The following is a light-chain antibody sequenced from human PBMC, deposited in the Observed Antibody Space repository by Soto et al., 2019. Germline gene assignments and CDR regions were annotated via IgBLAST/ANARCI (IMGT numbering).Light chain of an antibody. Sequence: QSVLTQPPSVSGAPGQRVTISCTGSSSNIGAGYDVHWYQQLPGTAPKLLIYGNSSRPSGVPDRFSGSKSGTSASLAITGLQAEAEADYYCQSYDSSLSFYVFGTGTKLTVL. CDR2: GNS. J-gene: IGLJ1*01. V-gene: IGLV1-40*01. CDR3: QSYDSSLSFYV. CDR1: SSNIGAGYD.